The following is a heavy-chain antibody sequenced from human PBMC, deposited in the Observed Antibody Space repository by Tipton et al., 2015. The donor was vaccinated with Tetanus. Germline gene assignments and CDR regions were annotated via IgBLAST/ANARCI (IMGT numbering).Heavy chain of an antibody. CDR3: VRETNGFDS. J-gene: IGHJ5*01. D-gene: IGHD1-26*01. CDR2: VTWDGGST. V-gene: IGHV3-43*01. Sequence: SLRLSCVASGFTFEDHTMHWVRQAPGKGLEWVAVVTWDGGSTFYADSVQGRFTISRDNSKNSLFLQMGSLRTEDTALYYCVRETNGFDSWGQGTPVTVSS. CDR1: GFTFEDHT.